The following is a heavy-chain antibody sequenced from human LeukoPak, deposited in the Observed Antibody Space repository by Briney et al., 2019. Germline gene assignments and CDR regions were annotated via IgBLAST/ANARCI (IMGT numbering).Heavy chain of an antibody. CDR2: ISYDGSNK. Sequence: GGSLRLSCAASGFTFSSYVMHWVRQAPGKGLEWVAVISYDGSNKYYADSVKGRFTISRDNAKNSLYLQMNSLRAEDTAVYYCARDLMRFLEWVNWGQGTLVTVSS. V-gene: IGHV3-30-3*01. D-gene: IGHD3-3*01. J-gene: IGHJ4*02. CDR1: GFTFSSYV. CDR3: ARDLMRFLEWVN.